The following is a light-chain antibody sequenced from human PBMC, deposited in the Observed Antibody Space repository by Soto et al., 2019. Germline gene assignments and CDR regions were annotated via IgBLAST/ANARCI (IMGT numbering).Light chain of an antibody. CDR3: LHHNSFHLA. V-gene: IGKV1-17*01. J-gene: IGKJ4*01. Sequence: GDGVTITCRASQDIRNDLGWYQQKPGKAPKRLIYAASNLQSGVSSRFSGSGSGTEFTLTITSLQPDDFATYYCLHHNSFHLAFGGGTQVEIK. CDR1: QDIRND. CDR2: AAS.